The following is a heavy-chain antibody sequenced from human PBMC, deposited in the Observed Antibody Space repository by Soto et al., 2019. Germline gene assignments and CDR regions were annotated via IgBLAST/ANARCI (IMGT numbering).Heavy chain of an antibody. J-gene: IGHJ4*02. CDR3: AWKQAGYFSGLED. CDR2: IYGSGGSGST. CDR1: GDSITSGGYY. Sequence: PSETLSLTCTVTGDSITSGGYYWSWIRQHPGKGLEWLGYIYGSGGSGSTLYNPSLKSRITLSVDTSKTQFSLNLSSVTVADTAVYFVAWKQAGYFSGLEDWGQATLVTVAS. V-gene: IGHV4-31*03. D-gene: IGHD5-18*01.